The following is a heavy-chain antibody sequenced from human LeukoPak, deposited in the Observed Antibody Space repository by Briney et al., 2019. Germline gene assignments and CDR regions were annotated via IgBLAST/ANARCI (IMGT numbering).Heavy chain of an antibody. CDR2: FDPEDGET. D-gene: IGHD6-19*01. V-gene: IGHV1-24*01. CDR3: ATDLSIPGIAVAGTRAPFDY. Sequence: ASVKVSCKVSGYTLTELSMHWVRQAPGKGLEWMGGFDPEDGETIYAQKFQGRVTMTEDTSTDTAYMELSSLRSEDTAVYYCATDLSIPGIAVAGTRAPFDYWGQGTLVTVSS. J-gene: IGHJ4*02. CDR1: GYTLTELS.